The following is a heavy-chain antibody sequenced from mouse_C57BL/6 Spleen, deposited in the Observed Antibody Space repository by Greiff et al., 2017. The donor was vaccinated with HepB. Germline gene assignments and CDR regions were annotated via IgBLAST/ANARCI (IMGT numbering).Heavy chain of an antibody. D-gene: IGHD2-1*01. Sequence: QVQLKESGPGLVQPSQSLSITCTVSGFSLTSYGVHWVRQSPGKGLEWLGVIWSGGSTDYNAAFISRLSISKDNSKSQVFFKMNSLQADDTAIYYCARLYGNYVDYYAMDYWGQGTSVTVSS. CDR3: ARLYGNYVDYYAMDY. V-gene: IGHV2-2*01. CDR2: IWSGGST. J-gene: IGHJ4*01. CDR1: GFSLTSYG.